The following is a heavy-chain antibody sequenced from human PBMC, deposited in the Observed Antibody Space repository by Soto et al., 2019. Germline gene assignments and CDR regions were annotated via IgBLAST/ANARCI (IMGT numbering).Heavy chain of an antibody. V-gene: IGHV1-2*04. CDR1: GYTFTGYY. Sequence: ASVKVSCKASGYTFTGYYMHWVRQAPGQGLEWMGWINPNSGGTNYAQKFQGWVTMTRDTSISTVYMELSRLRSDDTAVYYCARDGASSTIFGVVIMAPDFDYWGQGTLVTVSS. CDR2: INPNSGGT. CDR3: ARDGASSTIFGVVIMAPDFDY. J-gene: IGHJ4*02. D-gene: IGHD3-3*01.